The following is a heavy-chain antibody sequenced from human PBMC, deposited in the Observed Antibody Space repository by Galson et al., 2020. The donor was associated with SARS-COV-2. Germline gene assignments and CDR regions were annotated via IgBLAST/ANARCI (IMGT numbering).Heavy chain of an antibody. V-gene: IGHV1-2*02. J-gene: IGHJ4*02. D-gene: IGHD6-13*01. CDR1: GYTFTGYY. CDR3: ARAGAGIAAAGRKLDPDY. CDR2: INPNSGGT. Sequence: ASVKVSCKASGYTFTGYYLHWVRQAPGQGLEWMGWINPNSGGTNYAQKFQGRVTMTRDTSISTAYMELSRLRSDDTAVYYCARAGAGIAAAGRKLDPDYWGQGTLVTVSS.